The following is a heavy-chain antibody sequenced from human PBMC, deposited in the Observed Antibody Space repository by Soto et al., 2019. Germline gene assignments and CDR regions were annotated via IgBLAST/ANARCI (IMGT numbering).Heavy chain of an antibody. CDR1: GFTFSSYA. J-gene: IGHJ5*02. V-gene: IGHV3-23*01. CDR2: ISGSGGST. CDR3: AKVPRGSRGDWFDP. Sequence: GGSLRLSCAASGFTFSSYAMSWVRQAPGKGLEWVSAISGSGGSTYYADSVKGRFTISRDNSKTTLYLQMNSLRAEDPAVYYCAKVPRGSRGDWFDPWGQGTLVTVSS. D-gene: IGHD3-10*01.